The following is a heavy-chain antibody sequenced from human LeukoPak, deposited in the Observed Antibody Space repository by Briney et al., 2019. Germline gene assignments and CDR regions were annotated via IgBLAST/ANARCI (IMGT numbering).Heavy chain of an antibody. CDR3: AKDNTGSSWYNYYYGMDV. CDR2: ISWNSGSI. D-gene: IGHD6-13*01. Sequence: GRSLRLSCAASGFTFDDYAMHWVRQVPGKGLEWVSGISWNSGSIGYADSVKGRFTISRDNAKNSLYLQMNSLRAEDTALYYCAKDNTGSSWYNYYYGMDVWGQGTTVTVSS. J-gene: IGHJ6*02. CDR1: GFTFDDYA. V-gene: IGHV3-9*01.